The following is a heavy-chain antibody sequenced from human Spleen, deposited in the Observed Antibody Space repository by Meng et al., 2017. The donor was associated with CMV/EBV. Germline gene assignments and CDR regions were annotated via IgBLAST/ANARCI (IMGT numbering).Heavy chain of an antibody. D-gene: IGHD3-10*01. V-gene: IGHV3-30*02. CDR2: IRYDGSKK. J-gene: IGHJ5*02. CDR3: AKGGNWFRDWFDP. CDR1: GFTFSSYA. Sequence: GESLKISCAASGFTFSSYAMHWVRQAPGKGLEWVAFIRYDGSKKYYAGSVKGRFTISRDNSRTTLYLQMDSLRTDDTALYYCAKGGNWFRDWFDPWGQGTLVTVSS.